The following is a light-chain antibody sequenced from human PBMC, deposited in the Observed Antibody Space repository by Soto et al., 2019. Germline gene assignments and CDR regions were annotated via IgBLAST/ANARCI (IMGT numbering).Light chain of an antibody. CDR2: SAS. J-gene: IGKJ4*01. CDR1: QSVNSLY. CDR3: QWYSGSQT. Sequence: EIALTQSPGTLSLSPGERATLSCRASQSVNSLYLAWYQQKPGQAPRLLIYSASSRATGIPDRSSGSGSGTDFTLTISRLEPEDFAVYYCQWYSGSQTFGGGTKVEIK. V-gene: IGKV3-20*01.